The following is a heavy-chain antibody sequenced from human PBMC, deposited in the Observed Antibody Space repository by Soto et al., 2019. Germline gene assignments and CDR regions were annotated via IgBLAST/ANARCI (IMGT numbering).Heavy chain of an antibody. CDR3: ASTRPQLGPNWFDP. J-gene: IGHJ5*02. CDR2: IYYSGST. CDR1: GGSISSYY. D-gene: IGHD1-1*01. Sequence: SETLSLTCTVSGGSISSYYWSWIRQPPGKGLEWIGYIYYSGSTNYNPSLKSRVTISVDTSKNQFSLKLSSVTAADTAVYYCASTRPQLGPNWFDPWGQGTLVTVSS. V-gene: IGHV4-59*08.